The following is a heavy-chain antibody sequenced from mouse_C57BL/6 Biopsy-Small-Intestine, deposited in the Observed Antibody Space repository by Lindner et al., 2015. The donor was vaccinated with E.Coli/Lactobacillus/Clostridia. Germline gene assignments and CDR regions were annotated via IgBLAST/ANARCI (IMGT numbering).Heavy chain of an antibody. CDR3: AREDRSGYYATDY. D-gene: IGHD3-2*01. Sequence: VQLQESGPELVKPGASVKMSCKASGYSFTGYNMHWVKQSHGKSLEWIGFIDPYNGATSYNQKFEGKATMTVDRSSSTAYMQLTGLTSEDSAVYYCAREDRSGYYATDYWGQGTSVTVSS. J-gene: IGHJ4*01. CDR2: IDPYNGAT. V-gene: IGHV1S135*01. CDR1: GYSFTGYN.